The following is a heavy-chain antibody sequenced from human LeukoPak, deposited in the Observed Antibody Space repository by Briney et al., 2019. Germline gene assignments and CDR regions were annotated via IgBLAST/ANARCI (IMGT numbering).Heavy chain of an antibody. J-gene: IGHJ4*02. V-gene: IGHV1-69*01. CDR1: GGTFNNFA. D-gene: IGHD3-3*01. CDR3: ASPVKYYDTWSGYPPFDY. Sequence: GSSVKVSCKASGGTFNNFAISWVLQAPGQGLEWVGGIIPMSGTANYAQKFQGRVTITADESTSTAYMELSSLRSEDTAIYYCASPVKYYDTWSGYPPFDYWGQGTLVTVSS. CDR2: IIPMSGTA.